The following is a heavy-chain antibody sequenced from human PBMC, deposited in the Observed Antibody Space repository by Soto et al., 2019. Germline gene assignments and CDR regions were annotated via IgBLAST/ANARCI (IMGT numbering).Heavy chain of an antibody. V-gene: IGHV1-18*01. Sequence: QVQLVQSGAEVKRAGASVKVSCKASGYTFSSYGLSWVRQAPGQGLEWMGWISDYNGNTHYAQKFQGRVNMTTDTSTRTAYMELRSLRSDDTAVYFCAREGYYSGSGTYSPPRYYGMDVWGQGTTVTVSS. D-gene: IGHD3-10*01. CDR1: GYTFSSYG. J-gene: IGHJ6*02. CDR3: AREGYYSGSGTYSPPRYYGMDV. CDR2: ISDYNGNT.